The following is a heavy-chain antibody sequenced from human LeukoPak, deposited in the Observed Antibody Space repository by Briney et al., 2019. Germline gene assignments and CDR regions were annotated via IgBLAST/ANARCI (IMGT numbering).Heavy chain of an antibody. CDR3: ARGSGDPTYGWFDP. J-gene: IGHJ5*02. CDR1: GGSFSGYY. V-gene: IGHV4-34*01. CDR2: INHSGST. D-gene: IGHD4-17*01. Sequence: SETLSFTCAVYGGSFSGYYWSWIRQPPGKGLEWIGEINHSGSTNYNPSLKSRVTISVDTSKNQFSLKLSSVTAADTAVYYCARGSGDPTYGWFDPWGQGTLATVSS.